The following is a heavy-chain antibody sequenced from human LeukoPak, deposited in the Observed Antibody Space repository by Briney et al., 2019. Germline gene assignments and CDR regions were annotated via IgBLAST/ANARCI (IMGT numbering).Heavy chain of an antibody. CDR2: ISSSGSTI. V-gene: IGHV3-48*03. CDR1: GFTFSSYE. J-gene: IGHJ4*02. D-gene: IGHD3-10*01. Sequence: GGSLRLSCAASGFTFSSYEMNWVRQAPGKGLEWVSYISSSGSTIYYADSVKGRFTISRDNAKNSLYLQMNSLRAEDTALYYCAKDIDYYGSGSYYSFDYWGQGTLVTVSS. CDR3: AKDIDYYGSGSYYSFDY.